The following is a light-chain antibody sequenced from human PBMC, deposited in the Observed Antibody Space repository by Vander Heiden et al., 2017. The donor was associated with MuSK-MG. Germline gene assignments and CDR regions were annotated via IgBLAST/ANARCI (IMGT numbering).Light chain of an antibody. CDR2: EVN. Sequence: QSALTQPPSASGSPGQSVTFSCTGTSSDVGGFNFVSWYQLYPGKAPKLIIYEVNQRPSGVPDRFSGSKSGDTASLTVSGLQAEDEADYYCSSDAGGNTYVFGTGTRVTVL. CDR3: SSDAGGNTYV. CDR1: SSDVGGFNF. J-gene: IGLJ1*01. V-gene: IGLV2-8*01.